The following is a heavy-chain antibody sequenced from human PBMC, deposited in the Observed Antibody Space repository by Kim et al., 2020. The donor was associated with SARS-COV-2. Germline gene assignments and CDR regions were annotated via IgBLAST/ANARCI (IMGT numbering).Heavy chain of an antibody. V-gene: IGHV4-31*03. D-gene: IGHD3-10*01. CDR2: IYYSGST. Sequence: SETLSLTCTVSGGSISSGGYYWSWIRQHPGKGLEWIGYIYYSGSTYYNPSLKSRVTISVDTSKNQFSLKLSSVTAADTAVYYCARDRHSSNKRITMVRGVIGGFGPWGQGTLVTVSS. J-gene: IGHJ5*02. CDR3: ARDRHSSNKRITMVRGVIGGFGP. CDR1: GGSISSGGYY.